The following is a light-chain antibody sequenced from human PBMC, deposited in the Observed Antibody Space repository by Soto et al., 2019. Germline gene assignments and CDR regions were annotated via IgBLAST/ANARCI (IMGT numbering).Light chain of an antibody. CDR2: SNN. J-gene: IGLJ1*01. Sequence: QSVLTQPPSASGTPGQRVTISCSGSSSNIGSNTVNWYQQLPGTAPKLLIYSNNQRPSGVPGRFSGSKSGTSASLAISGLQSEDEXDYYCAAWDDRLNGSYVFGTGTKVTVL. CDR3: AAWDDRLNGSYV. V-gene: IGLV1-44*01. CDR1: SSNIGSNT.